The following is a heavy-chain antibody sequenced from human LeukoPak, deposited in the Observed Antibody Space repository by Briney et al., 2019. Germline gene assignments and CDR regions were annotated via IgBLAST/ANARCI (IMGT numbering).Heavy chain of an antibody. CDR3: ARPIVGATTLPQLDY. CDR2: INPNSGGT. D-gene: IGHD1-26*01. J-gene: IGHJ4*02. V-gene: IGHV1-2*02. CDR1: GYTFTGYY. Sequence: GASVKVSCKASGYTFTGYYIHWVRQAPGQGLEWMGWINPNSGGTNYAQKFQGRVTMTRDTSISIAYMELSRLRSDDTAVYYCARPIVGATTLPQLDYWGQGTLVTVSS.